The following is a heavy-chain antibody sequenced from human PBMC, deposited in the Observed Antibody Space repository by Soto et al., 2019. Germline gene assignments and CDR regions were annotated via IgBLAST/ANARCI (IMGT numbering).Heavy chain of an antibody. V-gene: IGHV4-38-2*02. CDR2: IYHSGTT. CDR3: ARDQLRLVGPDDAFDL. D-gene: IGHD2-8*02. J-gene: IGHJ3*01. Sequence: SETLSLTCAVSGYSISSAYFWGWIRQPPGKGLEWIASIYHSGTTYYNPSLKSRVTISVDPSENQFSLKLDSVTAADTAVYFCARDQLRLVGPDDAFDLWGQGTMVT. CDR1: GYSISSAYF.